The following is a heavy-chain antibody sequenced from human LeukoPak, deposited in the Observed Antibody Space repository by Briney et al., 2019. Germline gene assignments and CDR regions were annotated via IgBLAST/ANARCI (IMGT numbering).Heavy chain of an antibody. CDR1: GFTFSSYG. V-gene: IGHV3-30*18. CDR3: AKDKSPPCYYGMDV. CDR2: ISYDGSNK. J-gene: IGHJ6*04. Sequence: PGRSLRLSCAASGFTFSSYGMHWVRQAPGKGLEWVAVISYDGSNKYYADSVKGRFTISRDNSKNTLYLQMNSLRAEDTAVYYCAKDKSPPCYYGMDVWGKGTTVTVSS.